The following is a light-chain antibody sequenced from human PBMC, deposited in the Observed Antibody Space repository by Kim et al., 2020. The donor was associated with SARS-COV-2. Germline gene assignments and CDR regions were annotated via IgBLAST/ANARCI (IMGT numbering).Light chain of an antibody. Sequence: SPGERATLACRASQSVSSRYLAWYQQKPGQAPRLPIYGASSRAPGIPDRFSGRGSGTDFTLTISRLEPEDFAVYYCQQYGSSLPYTFGQGTKLEI. J-gene: IGKJ2*01. CDR2: GAS. V-gene: IGKV3-20*01. CDR1: QSVSSRY. CDR3: QQYGSSLPYT.